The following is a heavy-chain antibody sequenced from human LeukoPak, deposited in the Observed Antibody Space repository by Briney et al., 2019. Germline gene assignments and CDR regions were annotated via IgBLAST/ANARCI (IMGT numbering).Heavy chain of an antibody. CDR3: ARVEITMVRGVMGTLCLDY. CDR1: GFSFRSYS. J-gene: IGHJ4*02. V-gene: IGHV3-21*01. CDR2: IGTNSIYV. D-gene: IGHD3-10*01. Sequence: EGSLRLSCAASGFSFRSYSMTWVRQAPGKGLEWVSSIGTNSIYVYYADSVKGRFTISRDNSKNTLYLQMNSLRAEDTAVYYCARVEITMVRGVMGTLCLDYWGQGTLVTVSS.